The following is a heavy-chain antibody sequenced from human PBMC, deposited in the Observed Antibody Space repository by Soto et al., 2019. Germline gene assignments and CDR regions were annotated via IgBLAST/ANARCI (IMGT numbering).Heavy chain of an antibody. CDR1: GFTVSSNY. CDR2: IYSGGST. Sequence: EVQLVETGGGLIQPGGSLRLSCAASGFTVSSNYMSWVRQAPGKGLEWVSVIYSGGSTYYADSVKGRFTISRDNSKNTLYLQMNSLRAEDTAVYYCARDHRMRYSSGWWAYYGMGVWGQGTTVTVSS. V-gene: IGHV3-53*02. J-gene: IGHJ6*02. CDR3: ARDHRMRYSSGWWAYYGMGV. D-gene: IGHD6-19*01.